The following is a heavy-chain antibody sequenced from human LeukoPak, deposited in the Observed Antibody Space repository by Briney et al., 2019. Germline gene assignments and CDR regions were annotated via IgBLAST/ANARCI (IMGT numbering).Heavy chain of an antibody. CDR3: ARERAAAGTFRY. CDR2: IIPIFGTA. Sequence: GASVKVSCKASGGTFSSYAISWVRQAPGQGLEWMGGIIPIFGTANYAQKFQGRVTITADKSTSTAYMELSSLRSEDTAVYYCARERAAAGTFRYWGQGTLVTVSS. CDR1: GGTFSSYA. V-gene: IGHV1-69*06. J-gene: IGHJ4*02. D-gene: IGHD6-13*01.